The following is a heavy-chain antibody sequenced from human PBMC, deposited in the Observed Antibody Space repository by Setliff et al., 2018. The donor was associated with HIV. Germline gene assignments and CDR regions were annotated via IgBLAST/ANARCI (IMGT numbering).Heavy chain of an antibody. V-gene: IGHV4-39*07. D-gene: IGHD3-10*01. CDR2: IYSSGIT. CDR3: AGGYGSGSYPGD. J-gene: IGHJ4*02. Sequence: SETLSLTCTVSGGSISSSSYYWAWIRQPPGKGLEWIGSIYSSGITYYNPSLQSRVAISVDTPKNHFSLKLGSVTAADTAVYYCAGGYGSGSYPGDWGQGTLVTVS. CDR1: GGSISSSSYY.